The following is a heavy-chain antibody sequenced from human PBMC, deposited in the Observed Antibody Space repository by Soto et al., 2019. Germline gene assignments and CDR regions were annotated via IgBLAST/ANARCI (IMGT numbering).Heavy chain of an antibody. J-gene: IGHJ6*02. Sequence: GGSLRLSCAASGFTFSNYDMRWVRPVTGKGLEWVSGITTAGDTYYPGSVKGRFTISREKAKNSLYLQMNSLSAGDTAVYYCARELHGGSYGMDVWGQGTTVTVSS. CDR3: ARELHGGSYGMDV. CDR2: ITTAGDT. CDR1: GFTFSNYD. V-gene: IGHV3-13*01.